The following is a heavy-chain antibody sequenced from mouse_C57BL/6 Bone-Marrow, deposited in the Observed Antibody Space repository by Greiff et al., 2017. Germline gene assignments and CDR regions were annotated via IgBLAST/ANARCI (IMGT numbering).Heavy chain of an antibody. CDR1: GYTFTSYW. J-gene: IGHJ4*01. CDR3: ARRKIGIITTGGYAMGY. V-gene: IGHV1-55*01. CDR2: IYPGSGST. D-gene: IGHD1-1*01. Sequence: QVQLQQPGAELVKPGASVKMSCKASGYTFTSYWITWVKQRPGQGLEWIGDIYPGSGSTNYNEKFKSKVTLTVDTSSSTAYMQLSSLTSDDSAVYYCARRKIGIITTGGYAMGYWGRGTSVTVSS.